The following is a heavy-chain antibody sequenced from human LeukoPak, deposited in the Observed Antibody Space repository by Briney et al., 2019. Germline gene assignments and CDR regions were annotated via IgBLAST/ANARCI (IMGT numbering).Heavy chain of an antibody. Sequence: PSETLSLTCTVSGGSISSSSYYWGWIRQPPGKGLEWIGSIYYSGSTYYNPSLKSRVTISVDTSKNQFSLKLSSVTAADTAVYYCARQRRPVYPIDYWGQGTLVTVSS. J-gene: IGHJ4*02. CDR1: GGSISSSSYY. CDR3: ARQRRPVYPIDY. V-gene: IGHV4-39*01. D-gene: IGHD2-2*02. CDR2: IYYSGST.